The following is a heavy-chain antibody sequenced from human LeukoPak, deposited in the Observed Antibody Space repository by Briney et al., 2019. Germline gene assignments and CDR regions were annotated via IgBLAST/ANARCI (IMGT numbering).Heavy chain of an antibody. J-gene: IGHJ3*02. Sequence: PGGSLRHSCAASGFTFSSYGMHWVRQAPGKGLEWVAFIRYDGSNKYYADSVKGRFTISRDNSKNTLYLQMNSLRAEDTAVYYCAKDRSSSWFDAFDIWGQGTMVTVSS. CDR3: AKDRSSSWFDAFDI. CDR2: IRYDGSNK. CDR1: GFTFSSYG. V-gene: IGHV3-30*02. D-gene: IGHD6-13*01.